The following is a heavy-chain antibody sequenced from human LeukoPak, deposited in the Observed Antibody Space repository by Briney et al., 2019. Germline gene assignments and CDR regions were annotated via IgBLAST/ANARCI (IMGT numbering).Heavy chain of an antibody. CDR3: AKGSVETSSTWMRHLDS. CDR1: GVTFSSDA. J-gene: IGHJ5*01. CDR2: MSRSGGST. Sequence: GGALRLSCAASGVTFSSDARNWVRQAPGKGLEGVSAMSRSGGSTFYADSVKGRFTISSNNSRNTLYLQLTTLRAEDTAVYYCAKGSVETSSTWMRHLDSWGQGTLVTVSS. D-gene: IGHD2/OR15-2a*01. V-gene: IGHV3-23*01.